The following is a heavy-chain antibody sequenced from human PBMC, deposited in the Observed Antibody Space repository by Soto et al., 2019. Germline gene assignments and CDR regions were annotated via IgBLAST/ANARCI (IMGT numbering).Heavy chain of an antibody. D-gene: IGHD1-26*01. V-gene: IGHV3-7*05. CDR1: GFTFSTYW. J-gene: IGHJ5*02. CDR2: IKEDGSEK. CDR3: AREVGAPPRNWFDP. Sequence: GGSLRLSCAASGFTFSTYWVTWVRQAPGKGLEWVANIKEDGSEKYYVDSVKGRFTISRDNAKNSLYLQMNNLRAEDTAVYYCAREVGAPPRNWFDPWGQGTLVTVSS.